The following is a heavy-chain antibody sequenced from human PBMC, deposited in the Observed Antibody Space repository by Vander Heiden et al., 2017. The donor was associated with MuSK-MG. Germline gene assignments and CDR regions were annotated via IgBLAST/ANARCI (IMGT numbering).Heavy chain of an antibody. D-gene: IGHD6-13*01. V-gene: IGHV3-21*01. J-gene: IGHJ4*02. CDR2: ISSSSSYR. Sequence: EVQLVESGGGLVKPGGSLRLSCAASGFTFSSYSMNWVRHAPGKGLEWVSSISSSSSYRYYADSVKGRCTISRDNAKNSLYLQMNSLRAEDTAVYYCARGKAADDFGVDYWGQGTLVTVSS. CDR1: GFTFSSYS. CDR3: ARGKAADDFGVDY.